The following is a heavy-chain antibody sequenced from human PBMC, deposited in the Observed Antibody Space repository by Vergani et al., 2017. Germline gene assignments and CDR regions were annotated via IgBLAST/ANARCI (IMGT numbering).Heavy chain of an antibody. D-gene: IGHD4-17*01. CDR3: ARDTTVTTGWYFDL. Sequence: EVQLVESGGGLVKPGGSLRLSCAASGFTFSSYSMNWVRQAPGKGLEWVSYISSSGSTIYYADSVKGRFTISRDNAKNSLYLQMNSLRAEDTAVYYCARDTTVTTGWYFDLWGRGTLVTVSS. CDR2: ISSSGSTI. CDR1: GFTFSSYS. V-gene: IGHV3-21*05. J-gene: IGHJ2*01.